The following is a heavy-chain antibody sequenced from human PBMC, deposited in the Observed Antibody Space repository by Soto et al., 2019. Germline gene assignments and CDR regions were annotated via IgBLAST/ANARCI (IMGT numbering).Heavy chain of an antibody. CDR2: INSAGSST. CDR3: ARVSSGWSHFDY. CDR1: GFTFSTYW. Sequence: EVQLVESGGGLVQPGGSLRLSCAASGFTFSTYWMHWVRQAPGKGLVWVSRINSAGSSTTYADSVKGRFTISRDNAKNTLYLQRNSLRAEDTAVYYCARVSSGWSHFDYWGQGTLVTVSS. V-gene: IGHV3-74*01. J-gene: IGHJ4*02. D-gene: IGHD6-19*01.